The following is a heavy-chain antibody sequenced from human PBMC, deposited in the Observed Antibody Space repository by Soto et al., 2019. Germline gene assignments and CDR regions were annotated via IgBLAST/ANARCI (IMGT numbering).Heavy chain of an antibody. D-gene: IGHD1-26*01. V-gene: IGHV3-23*01. CDR1: GFTFSSYA. CDR3: ARALYLAGDLNWFDP. J-gene: IGHJ5*02. CDR2: ISGSGGTT. Sequence: PRLSCAASGFTFSSYAMSWVRQAPGKGLEWVSAISGSGGTTYYADSVKGRLTISRDNSKNTLYLQMNSLRAEDTAVYYCARALYLAGDLNWFDPWGQGTLVTVSS.